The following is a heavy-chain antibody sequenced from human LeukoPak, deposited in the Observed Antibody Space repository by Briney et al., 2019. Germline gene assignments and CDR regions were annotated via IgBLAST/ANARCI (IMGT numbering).Heavy chain of an antibody. V-gene: IGHV3-66*04. CDR2: IYSGGSR. CDR1: GFAVSSNY. D-gene: IGHD2/OR15-2a*01. CDR3: ARPYYASGDGMDV. Sequence: GGSLRRSCAVSGFAVSSNYMSWVRQAPGKGLEWVSVIYSGGSRDYADSVKGRFTISRDNSKNTLYLQMNSLRAEDTAVYYSARPYYASGDGMDVWGQGTTVTVSS. J-gene: IGHJ6*02.